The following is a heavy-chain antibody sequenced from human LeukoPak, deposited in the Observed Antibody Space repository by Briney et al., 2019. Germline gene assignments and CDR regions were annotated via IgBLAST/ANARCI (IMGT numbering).Heavy chain of an antibody. D-gene: IGHD3-10*01. V-gene: IGHV3-23*01. J-gene: IGHJ4*02. CDR3: AKDLERNYYGSGGAFDY. CDR2: ISGSGGST. CDR1: GFTFSSYG. Sequence: GGSLRLSCAASGFTFSSYGMSWVRQAPGKGLEWVSAISGSGGSTYYADSVKGRFTISRDNSKNTLYLQMNSLRAEDTAVYYCAKDLERNYYGSGGAFDYWGQGTLVTVSS.